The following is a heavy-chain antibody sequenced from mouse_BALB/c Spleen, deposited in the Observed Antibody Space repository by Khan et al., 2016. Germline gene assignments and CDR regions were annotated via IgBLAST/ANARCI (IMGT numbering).Heavy chain of an antibody. CDR1: GFTFSSFG. CDR3: ARQYGNSRLDY. J-gene: IGHJ2*01. Sequence: EVELVESGGGLVQPGGSRKLSCAASGFTFSSFGMHWVRQAPEKGLEWVAYISSGSSTIYYADTVKGRFTLSRDNPKNTLFLQMTSLRSEDTAMYYCARQYGNSRLDYWGQGTTLTVSS. D-gene: IGHD2-10*02. CDR2: ISSGSSTI. V-gene: IGHV5-17*02.